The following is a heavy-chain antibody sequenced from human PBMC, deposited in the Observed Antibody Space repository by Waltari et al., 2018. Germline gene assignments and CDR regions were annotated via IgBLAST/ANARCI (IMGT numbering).Heavy chain of an antibody. J-gene: IGHJ4*01. D-gene: IGHD5-12*01. CDR3: AREDIVSETQWRGNQYRGNSGYDL. CDR2: INSDGRST. CDR1: GFTFTKYW. V-gene: IGHV3-74*01. Sequence: EVQLVESGGGLVQPGGSLRLSCAASGFTFTKYWMHWVRPDSGQGLMWVAHINSDGRSTTYGDSVKGRFTISRDNIKNTLYLQMNSLRGEDSAMYYCAREDIVSETQWRGNQYRGNSGYDLWGQGTQVSVSS.